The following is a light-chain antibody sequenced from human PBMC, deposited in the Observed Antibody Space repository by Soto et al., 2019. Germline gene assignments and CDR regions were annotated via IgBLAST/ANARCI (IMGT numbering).Light chain of an antibody. Sequence: QSALTQPASVSGSPGQSITISCTGTSSDIGVYNYVSWYQQHPGKAPKLMIYDVTKRPSGVSNRSSGSKSGNTASLTISGLQAEDEADYYCTSYRGSGIFEVFGGGTKLTVL. CDR3: TSYRGSGIFEV. CDR2: DVT. J-gene: IGLJ2*01. CDR1: SSDIGVYNY. V-gene: IGLV2-14*01.